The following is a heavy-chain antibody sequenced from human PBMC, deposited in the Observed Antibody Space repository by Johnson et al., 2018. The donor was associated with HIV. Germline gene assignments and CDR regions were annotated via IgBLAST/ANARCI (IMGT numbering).Heavy chain of an antibody. CDR1: GFTFSSYA. CDR2: ISYDGRNK. D-gene: IGHD1-1*01. Sequence: QVQLVESGGGVVQPGRSLRLSCAASGFTFSSYAMHWVRQAPGKGLDWVVVISYDGRNKYYADSVKGRFTISTDNSKNTLYLQMNSLRAEDTAVYYCARSRIGTFDAFDIWGQGTMVTVSP. J-gene: IGHJ3*02. CDR3: ARSRIGTFDAFDI. V-gene: IGHV3-30*04.